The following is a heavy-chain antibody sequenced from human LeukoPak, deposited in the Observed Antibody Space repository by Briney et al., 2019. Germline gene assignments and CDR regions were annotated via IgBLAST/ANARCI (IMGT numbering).Heavy chain of an antibody. CDR1: GFTFSSYW. CDR3: ARASSACSGGSCYFDYYYYYYMDV. D-gene: IGHD2-15*01. Sequence: GGSLRLSCAASGFTFSSYWMSWVRQAPGKGLEWVANIKQDGSEKYYVDSVKGRFTISRDNAKNSLYLQMNSLRAEDTAVYYCARASSACSGGSCYFDYYYYYYMDVWGKGTTVTVSS. J-gene: IGHJ6*03. CDR2: IKQDGSEK. V-gene: IGHV3-7*01.